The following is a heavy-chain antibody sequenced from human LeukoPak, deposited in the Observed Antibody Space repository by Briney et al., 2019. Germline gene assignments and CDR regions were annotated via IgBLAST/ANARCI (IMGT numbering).Heavy chain of an antibody. J-gene: IGHJ4*02. CDR2: FYCDDDK. V-gene: IGHV2-5*02. CDR1: GFSLSTRAVG. CDR3: AHSLRIAVAGPPGVFDY. D-gene: IGHD6-19*01. Sequence: SGPTLVNPTQTPTLTCTFSGFSLSTRAVGVGWIRQPPGKALEWLALFYCDDDKRYSPSLESRLTITKDTSKNQVVLTMTHMDPVDTATYYCAHSLRIAVAGPPGVFDYWGQGTLVTVSS.